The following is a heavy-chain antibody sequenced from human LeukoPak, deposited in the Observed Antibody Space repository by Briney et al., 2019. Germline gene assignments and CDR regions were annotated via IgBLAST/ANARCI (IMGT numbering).Heavy chain of an antibody. Sequence: ASVKVSCKASGYTFTSYGISWVRQAPGQGLEWMGWISAYSGNTNYAQKLQGRVTMTTDTSTSTAYMELRSLRSDDTAVYYCARDSLLFLTGHEYYYYYGMDVWGQGTTVTVSS. J-gene: IGHJ6*02. V-gene: IGHV1-18*01. D-gene: IGHD3-9*01. CDR3: ARDSLLFLTGHEYYYYYGMDV. CDR1: GYTFTSYG. CDR2: ISAYSGNT.